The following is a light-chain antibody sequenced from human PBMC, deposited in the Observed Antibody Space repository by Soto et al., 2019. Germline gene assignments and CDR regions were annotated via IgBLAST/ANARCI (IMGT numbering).Light chain of an antibody. CDR3: SSHTNSDTVV. CDR2: DVS. V-gene: IGLV2-14*01. CDR1: SSDVGGYNY. J-gene: IGLJ2*01. Sequence: QSVLTQPASVSGSPGQSVTISCTGTSSDVGGYNYVSWYQQHPGKAPKLLIYDVSIRPSGVSNRFSGSKTGNTASLTISGLQADDEADYYCSSHTNSDTVVFGGGTKVTVL.